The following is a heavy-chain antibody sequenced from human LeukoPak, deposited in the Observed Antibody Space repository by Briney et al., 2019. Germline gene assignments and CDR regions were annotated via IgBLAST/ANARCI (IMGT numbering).Heavy chain of an antibody. V-gene: IGHV3-23*01. Sequence: PGGSLRLSSAASGFTFSSYAMSWVRQAPGKGLEWVSAISGSGGSTYYADSVKGRFTISRDNSKNTLYLQMNSLRAEDTAVYYCAKVGSAGAYYYYYMDVWGKGTTVTVSS. CDR2: ISGSGGST. J-gene: IGHJ6*03. CDR3: AKVGSAGAYYYYYMDV. CDR1: GFTFSSYA. D-gene: IGHD4/OR15-4a*01.